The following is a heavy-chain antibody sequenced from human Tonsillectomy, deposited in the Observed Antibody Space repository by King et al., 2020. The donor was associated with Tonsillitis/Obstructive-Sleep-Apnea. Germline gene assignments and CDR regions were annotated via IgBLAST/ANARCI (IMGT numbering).Heavy chain of an antibody. Sequence: QLQESGTGLVKPSETLSLTCTVSGGSISGYYWSWIRQPPGKGLEWIGYVYYSGSTNYNPSLKSRVTISVDTSENQFSLKLSSVTAADTAVYYCARNFYDFWSGYTYYFDYWGQGTLVTVSS. J-gene: IGHJ4*02. CDR2: VYYSGST. D-gene: IGHD3-3*01. CDR1: GGSISGYY. V-gene: IGHV4-59*01. CDR3: ARNFYDFWSGYTYYFDY.